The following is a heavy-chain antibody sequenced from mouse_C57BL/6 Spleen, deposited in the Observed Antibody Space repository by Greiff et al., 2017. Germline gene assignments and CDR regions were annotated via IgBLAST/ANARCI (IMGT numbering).Heavy chain of an antibody. D-gene: IGHD1-1*01. CDR1: GYTFTSYW. V-gene: IGHV1-69*01. CDR3: ARSGSSYGDFDV. J-gene: IGHJ1*03. CDR2: IDPSDSYT. Sequence: QVQLQQPGAELVMPGASVKLSCKASGYTFTSYWMHWVKQRPGQGLEWIGEIDPSDSYTNYNQKFKGKSTLTVDKSSSTAYMQLSSLASEDSAVYYCARSGSSYGDFDVWGTGTTVTVSS.